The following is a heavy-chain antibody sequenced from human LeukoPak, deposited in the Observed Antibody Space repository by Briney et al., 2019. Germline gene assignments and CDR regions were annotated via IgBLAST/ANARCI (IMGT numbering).Heavy chain of an antibody. Sequence: SETLSLTCAVYGGSFSGYYWSWIRQPPGKGLEWIGEINHSGSTNYNPSLKSRVTISVDTSKNQFSLKLSSVTAADTAVYYCARHHRRSGRTVTKKEYYFDYWGQGTLVTVSS. CDR2: INHSGST. J-gene: IGHJ4*02. V-gene: IGHV4-34*01. CDR3: ARHHRRSGRTVTKKEYYFDY. D-gene: IGHD4-17*01. CDR1: GGSFSGYY.